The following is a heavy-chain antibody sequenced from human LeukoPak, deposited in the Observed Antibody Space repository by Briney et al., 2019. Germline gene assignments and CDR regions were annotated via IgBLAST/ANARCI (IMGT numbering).Heavy chain of an antibody. J-gene: IGHJ4*02. Sequence: GGSLRLSCAVSGLTFSSSWMDWVRQAPGKGLEWVASINPDGNKKYSADSVKGRFTISRDNAENSLYLRMNSLRVEDTAFYYCARDLAYSRLDYWGQGMLVTVSS. D-gene: IGHD5-18*01. CDR3: ARDLAYSRLDY. CDR2: INPDGNKK. V-gene: IGHV3-7*01. CDR1: GLTFSSSW.